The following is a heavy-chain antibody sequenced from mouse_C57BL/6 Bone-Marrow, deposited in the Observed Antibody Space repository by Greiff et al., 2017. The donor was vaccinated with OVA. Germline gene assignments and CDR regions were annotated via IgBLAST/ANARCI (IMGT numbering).Heavy chain of an antibody. V-gene: IGHV2-2*01. D-gene: IGHD4-1*01. CDR1: GFSLTSYG. J-gene: IGHJ4*01. Sequence: VQLQQSGPGLVQPSQSLSITCTVSGFSLTSYGVHWVRQSPGKGLEWLGVIWSGGSTDYNAAFISRLSISKDNSKSQVFFKMNSLQADDTAIYYCARNYPANWDAMDYWGQGTSVTVSS. CDR2: IWSGGST. CDR3: ARNYPANWDAMDY.